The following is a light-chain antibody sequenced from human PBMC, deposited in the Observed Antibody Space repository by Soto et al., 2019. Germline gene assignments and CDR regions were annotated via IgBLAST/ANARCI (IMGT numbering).Light chain of an antibody. CDR2: EGS. CDR1: SSDVGSYNL. J-gene: IGLJ1*01. V-gene: IGLV2-23*01. CDR3: CSYAGTSSSV. Sequence: QSVLTQPACVSGSPGQSITISCAGTSSDVGSYNLVSWYQQHPGKAPKLMIYEGSKRPSGVSNRFSGSKSGNTASLTISGLQAEDEADYYCCSYAGTSSSVFATGTKVTVL.